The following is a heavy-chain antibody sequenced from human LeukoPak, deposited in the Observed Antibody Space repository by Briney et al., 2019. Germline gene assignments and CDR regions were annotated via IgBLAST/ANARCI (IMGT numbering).Heavy chain of an antibody. CDR2: IYYSGST. V-gene: IGHV4-39*01. CDR1: GGSISSSSYS. J-gene: IGHJ4*02. Sequence: SETLSLTCTVSGGSISSSSYSWGWIRQPPGKGLEWIGSIYYSGSTYYNPSLKSRVTISVDTSKNQFSLKLSSVTAADTAVYYCAKPYDFWSGYYYWGQGTLVTVSS. CDR3: AKPYDFWSGYYY. D-gene: IGHD3-3*01.